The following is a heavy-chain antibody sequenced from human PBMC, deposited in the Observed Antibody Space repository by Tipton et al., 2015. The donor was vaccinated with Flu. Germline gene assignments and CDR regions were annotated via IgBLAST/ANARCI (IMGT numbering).Heavy chain of an antibody. CDR2: TYYSGST. CDR1: GGSISSYY. CDR3: ARLESWYPYY. V-gene: IGHV4-59*01. D-gene: IGHD1-14*01. Sequence: TLSLTCTVPGGSISSYYWSWIRQPPGKGLEWIGYTYYSGSTNYNPSLKSRVTISVDTSKNQFSLKLSSVTAADTAVYYCARLESWYPYYWGQGTLVTVSS. J-gene: IGHJ4*02.